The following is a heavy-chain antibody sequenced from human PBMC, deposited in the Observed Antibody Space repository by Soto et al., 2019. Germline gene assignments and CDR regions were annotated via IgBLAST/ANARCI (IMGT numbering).Heavy chain of an antibody. CDR2: ISYDGGEK. V-gene: IGHV3-30-3*01. CDR3: TRDARIGNDWYFDL. J-gene: IGHJ2*01. Sequence: QVQLVESGGGVVQPGRSLRLSCAASGFSFSSYAMHWVRQAPGSGLDWVAAISYDGGEKYYTDSVKGRFTISRDNSKNTLYLQMNSLRVEDKDVYYCTRDARIGNDWYFDLWGRGTLVTVSS. CDR1: GFSFSSYA. D-gene: IGHD3-10*01.